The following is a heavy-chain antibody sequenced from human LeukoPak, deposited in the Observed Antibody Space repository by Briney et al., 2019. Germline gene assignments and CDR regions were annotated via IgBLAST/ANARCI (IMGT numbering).Heavy chain of an antibody. V-gene: IGHV4-34*01. CDR3: ARGSLGVRGTDY. Sequence: PSETLSLTCAVYGGSFSGYYWSWIRQPPGKGLEWIGEINHSGSTNYNPSLKSRVIISVDTSKNQFSLKLSSVTAADTAVYYCARGSLGVRGTDYWGQGTLVTVSS. CDR1: GGSFSGYY. J-gene: IGHJ4*02. CDR2: INHSGST. D-gene: IGHD3-10*01.